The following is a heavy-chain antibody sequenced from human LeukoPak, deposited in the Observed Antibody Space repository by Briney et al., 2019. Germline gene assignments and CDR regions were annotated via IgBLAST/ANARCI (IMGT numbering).Heavy chain of an antibody. CDR1: GGSIISSSYY. Sequence: SETLSLTCTVSGGSIISSSYYWGWIRQPPGKGLEWIASIYYSGSTYYNPSLQSRVTISVDTSKNQFSLRLSSVTAADTAVYYCASSRGYNNGYRALELPPSPVDWGQGTLVTVSS. D-gene: IGHD5-18*01. CDR2: IYYSGST. V-gene: IGHV4-39*07. J-gene: IGHJ4*02. CDR3: ASSRGYNNGYRALELPPSPVD.